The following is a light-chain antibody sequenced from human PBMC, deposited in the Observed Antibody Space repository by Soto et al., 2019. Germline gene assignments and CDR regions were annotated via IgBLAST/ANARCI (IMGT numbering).Light chain of an antibody. J-gene: IGLJ2*01. CDR2: GNS. V-gene: IGLV1-40*01. CDR3: PSYDSSLRGVV. CDR1: SSNIGAGYD. Sequence: QSVLTQPPAVSGAPGQRVTISCTGSSSNIGAGYDVHWYQQLPGTAPKLLSYGNSNRTSGVPDRFSGSKSGTSASLAITGLQAEDEADYYCPSYDSSLRGVVFGGGTKLTVL.